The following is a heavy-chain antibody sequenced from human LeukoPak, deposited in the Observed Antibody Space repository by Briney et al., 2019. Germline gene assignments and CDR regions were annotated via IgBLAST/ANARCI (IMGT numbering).Heavy chain of an antibody. J-gene: IGHJ3*02. CDR1: GFTFSSYG. CDR3: AKVLDYYDSSGYSDAFDI. D-gene: IGHD3-22*01. Sequence: GRSLRLSCAASGFTFSSYGMHWVRQAPGKGLEWLAVIWYEGSNKYYADSVKGRFTISRDNSKNTLYLQMNSLRAEDTAVYYCAKVLDYYDSSGYSDAFDIWGQGTMVTVSS. V-gene: IGHV3-33*06. CDR2: IWYEGSNK.